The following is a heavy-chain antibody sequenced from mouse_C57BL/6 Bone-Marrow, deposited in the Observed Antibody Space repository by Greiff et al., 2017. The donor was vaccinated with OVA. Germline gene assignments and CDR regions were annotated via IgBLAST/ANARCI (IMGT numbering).Heavy chain of an antibody. Sequence: EVKLMESGGGLVKPGGSLKLSCAASGFTFSSYAMSWVRQTPEKRLEWVATISDGGSYTYYPDNVKGRFTISRDNAKNNLYLQMSHLKSEDTAMYYCARDPFMITTAHWGQGTLVTVSA. J-gene: IGHJ3*01. CDR1: GFTFSSYA. D-gene: IGHD2-4*01. V-gene: IGHV5-4*01. CDR3: ARDPFMITTAH. CDR2: ISDGGSYT.